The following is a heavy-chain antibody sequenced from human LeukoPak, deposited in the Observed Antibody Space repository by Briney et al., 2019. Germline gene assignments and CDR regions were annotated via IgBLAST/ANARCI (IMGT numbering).Heavy chain of an antibody. Sequence: GGSLRLSCAAPGFTFSSYTMNWVRQAPGKGLEWVSSISSSSTYINYADSVKGRFTISRDNAKNSLYLQMNSLRAEDTAVYYCARDRSPGNFDYWGQGTLVTVSS. CDR3: ARDRSPGNFDY. J-gene: IGHJ4*02. V-gene: IGHV3-21*01. CDR1: GFTFSSYT. CDR2: ISSSSTYI. D-gene: IGHD3-10*01.